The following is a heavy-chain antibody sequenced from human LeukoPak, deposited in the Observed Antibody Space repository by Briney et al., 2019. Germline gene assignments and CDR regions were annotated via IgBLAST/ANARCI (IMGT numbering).Heavy chain of an antibody. V-gene: IGHV4-59*12. CDR2: ISYSGCT. Sequence: SETLPLTCTVSGASIRTYFWSWIRQPRGKGLEWIGYISYSGCTNYNLSLKSRVHISAGTSKNQFSLRLSSLNAADTAVYYCARRWCSGGACYPWHFDFWGQGTLVTVSS. J-gene: IGHJ4*02. CDR1: GASIRTYF. D-gene: IGHD2-21*01. CDR3: ARRWCSGGACYPWHFDF.